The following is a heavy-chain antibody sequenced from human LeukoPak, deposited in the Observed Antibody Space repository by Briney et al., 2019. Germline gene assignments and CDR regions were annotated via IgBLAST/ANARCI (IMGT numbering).Heavy chain of an antibody. V-gene: IGHV3-23*01. CDR2: ISGSGGST. J-gene: IGHJ6*02. CDR1: GFTLSSYA. Sequence: GGSLRLSCAASGFTLSSYAMSWVRQAPGKGLEWVSAISGSGGSTYYADSVKGRFTISRDNSKNTLYLQMNSLRAEDTAVYYCAKDSFSYYDSSGYYYYGMDVWGQGTTVTVSS. D-gene: IGHD3-22*01. CDR3: AKDSFSYYDSSGYYYYGMDV.